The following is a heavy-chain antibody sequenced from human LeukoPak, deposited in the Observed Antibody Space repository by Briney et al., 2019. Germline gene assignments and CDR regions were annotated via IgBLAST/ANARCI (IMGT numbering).Heavy chain of an antibody. CDR2: IYYSGST. D-gene: IGHD2-2*01. V-gene: IGHV4-59*02. Sequence: SETLSLTCTVSGGSVSSYYWSWIRQPPGKGLEWIGYIYYSGSTNYNPTLRRRVTISVDTSKNQFSLKLSSVTAADTAVYYCARDTLPAARRDGMDVWGQGTTVTVSS. CDR3: ARDTLPAARRDGMDV. CDR1: GGSVSSYY. J-gene: IGHJ6*02.